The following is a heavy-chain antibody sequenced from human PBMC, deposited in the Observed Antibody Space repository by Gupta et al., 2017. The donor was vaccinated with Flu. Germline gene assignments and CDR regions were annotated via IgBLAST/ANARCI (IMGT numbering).Heavy chain of an antibody. CDR3: TTRSTTFRSDGNNAMDV. J-gene: IGHJ6*02. CDR1: GFLFSTAW. V-gene: IGHV3-15*01. Sequence: DVELVAYGGGLVEPGGSLRLSCAASGFLFSTAWVSWVRLAPGKGLEWVGRIKRKIDGGATGYAAPVKERFTTSRDDSKNTLLLHLRSLKNEDTGVYYCTTRSTTFRSDGNNAMDVWGQGTTVTVS. D-gene: IGHD3-9*01. CDR2: IKRKIDGGAT.